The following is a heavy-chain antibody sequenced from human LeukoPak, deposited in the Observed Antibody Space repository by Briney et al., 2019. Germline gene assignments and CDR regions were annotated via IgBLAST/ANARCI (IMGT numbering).Heavy chain of an antibody. CDR1: GFTFSSYA. D-gene: IGHD6-19*01. V-gene: IGHV3-30-3*01. J-gene: IGHJ4*02. CDR3: AREIAVAGTVFVY. Sequence: GRSLRLSCAASGFTFSSYAMHWVRQAPGKGLEWVAVISYDGSNKYYADSVKGRFTISRDNSKNTLYLQMNSLRAEDTAVYYCAREIAVAGTVFVYWGQGTLVTVSS. CDR2: ISYDGSNK.